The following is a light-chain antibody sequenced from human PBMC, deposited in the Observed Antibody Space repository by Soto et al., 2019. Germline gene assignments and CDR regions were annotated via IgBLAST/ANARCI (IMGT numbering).Light chain of an antibody. Sequence: EIVLTQSPATLSLSPGERATLSCRASQSVSSYLAWYQQKPGQAPRLLIYDASNRATGIPARFSGSGSGTDLTLTISSLEPEDFAVYYCQQRSNGPPMYTFGQGTKLEIK. CDR1: QSVSSY. CDR2: DAS. V-gene: IGKV3-11*01. CDR3: QQRSNGPPMYT. J-gene: IGKJ2*01.